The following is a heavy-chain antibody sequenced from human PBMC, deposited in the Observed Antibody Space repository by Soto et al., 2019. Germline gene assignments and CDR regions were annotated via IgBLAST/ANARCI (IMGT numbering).Heavy chain of an antibody. Sequence: ASVKVSCKASGYTFTSYYMHWVRQAPGQGLEWMGIINPSGGSTSYAQKFQGRVTMTRDTSTSTVYMELSSLRSEDTAVYYCARVNYYGSGSYEPTYYFDYWGQGTLVTVSS. J-gene: IGHJ4*02. V-gene: IGHV1-46*03. D-gene: IGHD3-10*01. CDR3: ARVNYYGSGSYEPTYYFDY. CDR2: INPSGGST. CDR1: GYTFTSYY.